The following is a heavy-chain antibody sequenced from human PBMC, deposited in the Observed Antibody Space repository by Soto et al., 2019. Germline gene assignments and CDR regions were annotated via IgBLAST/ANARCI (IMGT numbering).Heavy chain of an antibody. D-gene: IGHD2-15*01. J-gene: IGHJ4*02. CDR3: ARSPTSHCSGGSCYSLGYFDY. Sequence: QVQLVQSGAEVKKPGASVKVSCKASGYTFTSYYMHCVRQAPGQGLEWMGIINPSGGSTSYAQKFQCRVTMTRDTSSSTVYMELSSLRSEDTAVYYCARSPTSHCSGGSCYSLGYFDYWGQGTLVTVSS. V-gene: IGHV1-46*01. CDR1: GYTFTSYY. CDR2: INPSGGST.